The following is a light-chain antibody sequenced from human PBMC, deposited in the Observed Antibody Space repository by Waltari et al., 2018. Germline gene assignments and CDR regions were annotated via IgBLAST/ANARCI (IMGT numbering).Light chain of an antibody. Sequence: QSALSQPPSASGTPGQRITISCSGSSSNIGNNYVYWYQQLPGTAPKLLIYRNNQRASGSPDRFSGSKSATSASRAISGLRSDDEATYYCAAWDDSISSPRVFGGGTKVTVL. J-gene: IGLJ3*02. V-gene: IGLV1-47*01. CDR1: SSNIGNNY. CDR2: RNN. CDR3: AAWDDSISSPRV.